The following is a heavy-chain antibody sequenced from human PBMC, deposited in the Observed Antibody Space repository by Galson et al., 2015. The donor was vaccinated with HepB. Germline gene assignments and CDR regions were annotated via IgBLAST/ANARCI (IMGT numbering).Heavy chain of an antibody. J-gene: IGHJ6*02. D-gene: IGHD6-25*01. CDR2: ISGAATGT. CDR3: ARSAPAPGYPPPERPYYYYYGMDV. CDR1: GFNFNSFA. Sequence: SLRLSCAASGFNFNSFALSWVRQTPGKGLQWVSAISGAATGTHYADSVKGRFTISRDNSKNTLFLQMNSLRAEDTAVYYCARSAPAPGYPPPERPYYYYYGMDVWGQGTTVTVSS. V-gene: IGHV3-23*01.